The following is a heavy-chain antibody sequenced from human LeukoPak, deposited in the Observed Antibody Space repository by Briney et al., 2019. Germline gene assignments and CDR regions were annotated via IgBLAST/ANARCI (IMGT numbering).Heavy chain of an antibody. Sequence: PSETLSLTCTVSGYSISSGYYWGWIRPPPGKGLEWIGSIYHSGSTYYNPSLKSRVTISVDTSKNQFSLKLSSVTAADTAVYYCVAAAGTWLRDFGWFDPWGQGTLVTVSS. CDR1: GYSISSGYY. D-gene: IGHD6-13*01. V-gene: IGHV4-38-2*02. CDR2: IYHSGST. CDR3: VAAAGTWLRDFGWFDP. J-gene: IGHJ5*02.